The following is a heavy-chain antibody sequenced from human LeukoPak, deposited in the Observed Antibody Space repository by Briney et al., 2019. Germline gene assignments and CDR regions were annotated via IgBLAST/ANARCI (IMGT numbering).Heavy chain of an antibody. CDR2: MYYSGTT. V-gene: IGHV4-59*01. CDR1: GGSISTYS. D-gene: IGHD5-18*01. CDR3: ARAGSIYGWFDY. Sequence: SETLSLTCSVSGGSISTYSWSCIRLPPGKGLEWVGHMYYSGTTKYNPSLKSRVTISVDTSKNQFSLRLSSVTAADTAVYFCARAGSIYGWFDYWGQGTLVTVSS. J-gene: IGHJ4*02.